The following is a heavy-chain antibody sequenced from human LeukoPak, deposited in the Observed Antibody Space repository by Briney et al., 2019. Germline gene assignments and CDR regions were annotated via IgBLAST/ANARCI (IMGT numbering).Heavy chain of an antibody. CDR1: GFTVSSNY. D-gene: IGHD5-12*01. J-gene: IGHJ6*03. V-gene: IGHV3-66*01. CDR3: ARGRRGYSGYNGGYYYYYMDV. Sequence: GGSLRLSCAASGFTVSSNYMSWVRQAPGKGLEWVSVIHSGGSTYYAGSVKGRFTISRDNSKNTLYLQMNSLRAEDTAVYYCARGRRGYSGYNGGYYYYYMDVWGKGTTVTISS. CDR2: IHSGGST.